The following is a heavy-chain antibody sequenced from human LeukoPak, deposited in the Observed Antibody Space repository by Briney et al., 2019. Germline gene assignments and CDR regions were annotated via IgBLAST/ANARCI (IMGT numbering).Heavy chain of an antibody. V-gene: IGHV3-23*01. CDR1: GFTFSSYA. J-gene: IGHJ3*02. CDR2: ISGSGGST. D-gene: IGHD3-22*01. CDR3: AKYQIGDNVRSGFDI. Sequence: SGGSLRLSCAASGFTFSSYAMSWVRQAPGKGLEWVSAISGSGGSTYYADSVKGRFTISRDNSKNTLYLQMNSLRAEDTAVYYCAKYQIGDNVRSGFDIWGRGTTVTVSS.